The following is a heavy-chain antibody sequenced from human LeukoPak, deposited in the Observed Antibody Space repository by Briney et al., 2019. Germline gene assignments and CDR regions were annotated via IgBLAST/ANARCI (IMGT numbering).Heavy chain of an antibody. V-gene: IGHV4-34*01. D-gene: IGHD2-2*01. Sequence: SETLSLTCAVYGGSFSGYYWSWIRQPPGKGLEWIGEINHSGSTNYNPSLKSRVTISVDTSKNQFSLKLSSVTAADTAVYYCARDSSPCSSTSCYPLMDVWGQGTTVTVSS. CDR1: GGSFSGYY. CDR3: ARDSSPCSSTSCYPLMDV. J-gene: IGHJ6*02. CDR2: INHSGST.